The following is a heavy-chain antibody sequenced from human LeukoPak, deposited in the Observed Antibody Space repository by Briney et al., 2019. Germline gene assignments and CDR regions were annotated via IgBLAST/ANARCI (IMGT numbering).Heavy chain of an antibody. D-gene: IGHD3-10*01. CDR1: GGTFSSYT. J-gene: IGHJ6*02. V-gene: IGHV1-69*02. CDR2: IIPILGIA. Sequence: SVKVSCKASGGTFSSYTISWVRQAPGQGLEWMGRIIPILGIANYAQKFQGRVTITADKSTGTAYMELSSLRSEDTDVYYCARMSSGSFFGRGYYYGMDVWGQGTTVTVSS. CDR3: ARMSSGSFFGRGYYYGMDV.